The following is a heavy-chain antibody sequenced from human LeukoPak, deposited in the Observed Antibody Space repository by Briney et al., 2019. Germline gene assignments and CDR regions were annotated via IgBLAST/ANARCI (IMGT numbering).Heavy chain of an antibody. V-gene: IGHV4-30-4*08. J-gene: IGHJ3*02. Sequence: SQTLSLTCTVSGGSISSGNLYWSWIRQRPGKGLEWIGYIYYSGSTYYNTSLKSRVTISVDTSKNQLSLKLSSVTAADTAIYYCARREVYSSSYYTAFDIWGQGTMVTVSS. CDR2: IYYSGST. CDR3: ARREVYSSSYYTAFDI. CDR1: GGSISSGNLY. D-gene: IGHD6-13*01.